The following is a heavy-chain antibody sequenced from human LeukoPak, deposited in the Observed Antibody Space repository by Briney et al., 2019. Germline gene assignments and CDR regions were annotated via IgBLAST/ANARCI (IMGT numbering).Heavy chain of an antibody. CDR3: ARELSWGYGYFDY. J-gene: IGHJ4*02. CDR2: IYSGGST. CDR1: GFTVSSNY. D-gene: IGHD2-15*01. V-gene: IGHV3-66*01. Sequence: GGSLRLSCAASGFTVSSNYMSWVRQAPGQGLEWVSVIYSGGSTYYADSVKGRFIISRDNSKNTLYLQMNSLRAEDTAVYYCARELSWGYGYFDYWGQGTLVTVSS.